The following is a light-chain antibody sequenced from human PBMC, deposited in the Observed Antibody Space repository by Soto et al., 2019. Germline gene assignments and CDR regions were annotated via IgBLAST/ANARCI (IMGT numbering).Light chain of an antibody. V-gene: IGKV1-5*01. Sequence: DIPMTQSPFTLSASVGDRVTITCRASQSLSRWLAWYQQKPGKAPKLLIYDISSLESGVPSRFSGSGSGTEFTLTISSLQPDDFASYYCQQYKGYCPSSGQGTKLEIK. CDR1: QSLSRW. J-gene: IGKJ2*03. CDR2: DIS. CDR3: QQYKGYCPS.